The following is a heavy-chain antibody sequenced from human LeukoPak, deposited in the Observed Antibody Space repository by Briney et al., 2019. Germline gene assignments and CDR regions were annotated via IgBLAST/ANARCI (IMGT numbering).Heavy chain of an antibody. Sequence: PWGSLTLSCAASGFTFSSYDMSWIRQAPGKGLEWVSAISGSGRSTYYAVSVKGRFTISRDNYKNTLYLQMNTLSAEDTAVYYCAKFRPVTSVAGTIFHYWGQGTLVTVSS. CDR2: ISGSGRST. CDR3: AKFRPVTSVAGTIFHY. J-gene: IGHJ4*02. D-gene: IGHD6-13*01. CDR1: GFTFSSYD. V-gene: IGHV3-23*01.